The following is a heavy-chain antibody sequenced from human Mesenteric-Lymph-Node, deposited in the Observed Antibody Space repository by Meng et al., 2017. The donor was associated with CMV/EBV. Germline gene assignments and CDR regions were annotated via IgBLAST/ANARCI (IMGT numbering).Heavy chain of an antibody. CDR3: ARRGNYDSDYSEY. J-gene: IGHJ4*02. D-gene: IGHD3-22*01. Sequence: QLRVSGPGLAKPSETLFLSCIASGDSISNSTYYWTWIRQPPGKGLEWIGSVHHSGTTYYNPSLKGRLTISVDTSANLFSSRLTTVTAADTATYYCARRGNYDSDYSEYWGQGTLVTVSS. CDR1: GDSISNSTYY. CDR2: VHHSGTT. V-gene: IGHV4-39*01.